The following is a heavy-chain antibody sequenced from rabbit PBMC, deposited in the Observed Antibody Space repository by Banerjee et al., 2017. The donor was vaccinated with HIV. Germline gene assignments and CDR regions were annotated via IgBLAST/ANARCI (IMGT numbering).Heavy chain of an antibody. J-gene: IGHJ4*01. Sequence: QEQLEESGGDLVKPEGSLTLTCTASAFSFSNKYVMCWVRQAPGKGLEWIACINTISGNTVYASWAKGRFTISSDNAQNIVDLQMNSLTAADTATYFCARDYSSDWGWEFNLWGPGTLVTVS. CDR2: INTISGNT. V-gene: IGHV1S45*01. D-gene: IGHD4-1*01. CDR3: ARDYSSDWGWEFNL. CDR1: AFSFSNKYV.